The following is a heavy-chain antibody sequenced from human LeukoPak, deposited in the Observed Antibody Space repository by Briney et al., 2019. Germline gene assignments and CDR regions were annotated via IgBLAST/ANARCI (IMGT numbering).Heavy chain of an antibody. D-gene: IGHD6-19*01. V-gene: IGHV3-7*01. J-gene: IGHJ5*02. CDR3: ARGRAVAANNWFDP. CDR2: IKQDGSEK. CDR1: GFTFSSYW. Sequence: GGSLRLSCAASGFTFSSYWMSWVRQAPGKGLEWVVNIKQDGSEKYYVDSVKGRFTISRDNAKNSLYLQMNSLRAEDTAVYYCARGRAVAANNWFDPWGQGTLVTVSS.